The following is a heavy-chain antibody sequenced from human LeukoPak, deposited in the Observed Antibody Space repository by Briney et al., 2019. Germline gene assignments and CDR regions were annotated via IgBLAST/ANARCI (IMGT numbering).Heavy chain of an antibody. CDR1: GGSISSYY. CDR3: ARQEGDYVDH. J-gene: IGHJ4*02. V-gene: IGHV4-4*07. Sequence: SETLSLTCTVSGGSISSYYWSWIRQPAGKGLEWIGRIYTSGSTNYNPSLKSRVTISVETSKNQFSVNLSSVTAADTAVYYCARQEGDYVDHWGQGTLVTVSS. CDR2: IYTSGST.